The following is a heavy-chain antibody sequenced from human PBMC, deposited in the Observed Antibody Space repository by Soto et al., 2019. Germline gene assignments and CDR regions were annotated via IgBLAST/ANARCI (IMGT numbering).Heavy chain of an antibody. Sequence: PSETLSLTCTVSGGSISSYYWSWIRQPPGKGLEWIGYIYYSGSTNYNPSLKSRVTISVDTSKNQFSLKLSSVTAADTAVYYCARTGYSGYDFPDFDYWGQGTLVTVSS. CDR2: IYYSGST. J-gene: IGHJ4*02. V-gene: IGHV4-59*01. D-gene: IGHD5-12*01. CDR1: GGSISSYY. CDR3: ARTGYSGYDFPDFDY.